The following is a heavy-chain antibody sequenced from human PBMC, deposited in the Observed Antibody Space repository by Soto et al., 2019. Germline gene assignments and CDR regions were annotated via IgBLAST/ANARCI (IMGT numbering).Heavy chain of an antibody. J-gene: IGHJ4*02. D-gene: IGHD6-19*01. CDR2: IYPSDLDT. Sequence: GETLKISCKGLGYTFTNYWIGWVRQMPGKGLEWMGLIYPSDLDTRYSPSFQGQVTISADKSVSTAYLQWNSLKASDTAMYYCATPGPGVAASFWGQGTQVTVST. V-gene: IGHV5-51*01. CDR3: ATPGPGVAASF. CDR1: GYTFTNYW.